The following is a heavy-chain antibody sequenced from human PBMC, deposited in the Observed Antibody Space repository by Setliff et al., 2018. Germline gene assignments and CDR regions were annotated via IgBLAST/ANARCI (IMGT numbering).Heavy chain of an antibody. CDR2: IKCDGSEK. Sequence: GGSLRLSCAASGFTFSSSWMHWVCQAPEKGLEWVADIKCDGSEKYYVDSVKGRLTISRDNAKNSLFLQMNSLRAEDTAVYYCVRDLHRGFDYWGLGTLVTVSS. J-gene: IGHJ4*02. CDR3: VRDLHRGFDY. CDR1: GFTFSSSW. D-gene: IGHD3-10*01. V-gene: IGHV3-7*01.